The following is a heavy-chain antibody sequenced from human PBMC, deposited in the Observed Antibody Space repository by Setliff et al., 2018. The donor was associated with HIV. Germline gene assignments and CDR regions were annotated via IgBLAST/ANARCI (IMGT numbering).Heavy chain of an antibody. J-gene: IGHJ4*02. CDR1: GYTFTSYG. CDR2: ISAYNGNT. D-gene: IGHD3-10*01. V-gene: IGHV1-18*01. CDR3: AREKKDFWLTGGYYGSGRPDY. Sequence: ASVKVSCKASGYTFTSYGISWVRQAPGQGLERMGWISAYNGNTSYAQKLQGRVTMTTDTSTSTAYMERRSLRSDDTAVYYCAREKKDFWLTGGYYGSGRPDYWGQGTLVTVSS.